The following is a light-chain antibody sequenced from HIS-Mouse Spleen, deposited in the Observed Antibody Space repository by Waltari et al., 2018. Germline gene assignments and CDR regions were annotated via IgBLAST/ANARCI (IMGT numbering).Light chain of an antibody. CDR3: QAWDSSTAV. J-gene: IGLJ1*01. Sequence: SYELTQPPSVSVSPGQTARITCSGDALPKKYAYWYQQKSGQAPVLVISQDSKRPSGIPERFSGSNAGNTATLTISGTQAMDEADYYCQAWDSSTAVFGTGTKVTVL. CDR2: QDS. V-gene: IGLV3-1*01. CDR1: ALPKKY.